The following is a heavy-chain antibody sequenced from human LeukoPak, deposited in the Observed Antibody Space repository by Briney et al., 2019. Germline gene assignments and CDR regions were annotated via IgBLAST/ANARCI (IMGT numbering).Heavy chain of an antibody. Sequence: SETLSLTCTVSGGSISSYYWSWIRQPPGKGLEWIGYIYYSGSTNYNPSLKSRVTISVDTSKNQFSLKLSSVTAADTAVYYCARGFAYGDRFDYWGQGTLATVSS. J-gene: IGHJ4*02. CDR1: GGSISSYY. CDR2: IYYSGST. D-gene: IGHD4-17*01. CDR3: ARGFAYGDRFDY. V-gene: IGHV4-59*01.